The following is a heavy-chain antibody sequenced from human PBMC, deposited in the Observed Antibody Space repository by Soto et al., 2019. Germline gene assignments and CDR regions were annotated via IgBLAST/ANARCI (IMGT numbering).Heavy chain of an antibody. J-gene: IGHJ4*02. D-gene: IGHD4-17*01. V-gene: IGHV4-31*03. Sequence: QLPLQEPGPGLVKPFQTLSLTCSVSGGSITSGGYYWSWIRQVPGKGLEWIGNIYYTGTTYYNAALKSRLTISVDTSKSQFSLTLSSVTAADTAVYFCARGTTTVTTFDSWGQGTQVTVSS. CDR3: ARGTTTVTTFDS. CDR2: IYYTGTT. CDR1: GGSITSGGYY.